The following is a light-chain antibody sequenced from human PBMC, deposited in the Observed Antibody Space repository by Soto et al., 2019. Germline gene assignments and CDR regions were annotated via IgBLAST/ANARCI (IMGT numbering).Light chain of an antibody. CDR3: QQSYSKPIS. CDR2: TAS. J-gene: IGKJ5*01. Sequence: DIRMTQSPSSLSASVGDTVTITCRASQSISSHLNWYQQKPGKAPNLLMYTASNLQSGVPSRFSGSGSGTDFTLTISSLQPEDFATYYCQQSYSKPISFGQGTRLEIK. CDR1: QSISSH. V-gene: IGKV1-39*01.